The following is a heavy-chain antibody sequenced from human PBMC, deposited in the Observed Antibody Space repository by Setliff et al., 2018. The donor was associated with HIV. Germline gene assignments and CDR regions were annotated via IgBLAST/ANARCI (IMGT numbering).Heavy chain of an antibody. CDR3: AREAMYYYDTSGHPQGFDY. CDR1: GDSISGAGFY. Sequence: LSLTCTVSGDSISGAGFYWTWIRQLPGKGLEWIGSIYYSGSTYYNPSLRSRVTISLGTSRWQFSLTLNSVSAADTAVYFCAREAMYYYDTSGHPQGFDYWGQGTLVTVSS. D-gene: IGHD3-22*01. V-gene: IGHV4-31*03. J-gene: IGHJ4*02. CDR2: IYYSGST.